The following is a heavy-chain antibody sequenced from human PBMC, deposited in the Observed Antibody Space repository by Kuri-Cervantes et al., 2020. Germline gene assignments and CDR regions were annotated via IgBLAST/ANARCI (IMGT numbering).Heavy chain of an antibody. CDR2: IYSCGST. CDR3: AKDISSGIAAAGIGEYFQH. D-gene: IGHD6-13*01. CDR1: GFTVSSNY. Sequence: GGSLRLSCAASGFTVSSNYMSWVRQAPGKGLEWVSVIYSCGSTYYADSVKGRFTISRDNSKNTLYLQMNSLRAEDTALYYCAKDISSGIAAAGIGEYFQHWGQGTLVTVSS. V-gene: IGHV3-53*05. J-gene: IGHJ1*01.